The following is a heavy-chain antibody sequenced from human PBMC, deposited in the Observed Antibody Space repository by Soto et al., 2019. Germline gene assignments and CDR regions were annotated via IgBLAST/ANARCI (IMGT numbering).Heavy chain of an antibody. D-gene: IGHD3-22*01. J-gene: IGHJ5*02. CDR3: SKSWLFEKNWFDP. CDR2: ISSTGLYT. Sequence: GGSLRLSCAASGFSFTTYGMSWVRQAPGKGLEWVSDISSTGLYTYLADSVKGRFTISRDNSKNTLYLQMNSLRVDDTAVYFCSKSWLFEKNWFDPWGQGTLVTVSS. CDR1: GFSFTTYG. V-gene: IGHV3-23*01.